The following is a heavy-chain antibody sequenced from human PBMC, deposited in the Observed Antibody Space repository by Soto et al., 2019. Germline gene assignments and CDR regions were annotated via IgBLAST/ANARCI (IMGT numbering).Heavy chain of an antibody. Sequence: ASVKVSCKASGYTFTGYYMHWVRQAPGQGLEWMGWINPNSGGTNYAQKFQGWVTMTRDTSISTAYMELSRLRSDDTAVYYCARDGGRLTGDVGWYFDLWGRGTLVTVSS. D-gene: IGHD7-27*01. CDR2: INPNSGGT. CDR1: GYTFTGYY. CDR3: ARDGGRLTGDVGWYFDL. V-gene: IGHV1-2*04. J-gene: IGHJ2*01.